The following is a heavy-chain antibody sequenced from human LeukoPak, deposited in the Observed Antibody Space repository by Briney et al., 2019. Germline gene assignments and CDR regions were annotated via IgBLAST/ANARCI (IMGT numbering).Heavy chain of an antibody. V-gene: IGHV4-30-4*01. CDR1: GGSISSGDYY. Sequence: SETLSLTCTVSGGSISSGDYYWSWIRQPPGKGLEWIGYIYYSGSTHYNPSLKSRVTISVDTSKNQFSLKLSSVTAADTAVYYCATTTYYDFWSGHYSPWGQGTLVTVSS. J-gene: IGHJ5*02. CDR2: IYYSGST. D-gene: IGHD3-3*01. CDR3: ATTTYYDFWSGHYSP.